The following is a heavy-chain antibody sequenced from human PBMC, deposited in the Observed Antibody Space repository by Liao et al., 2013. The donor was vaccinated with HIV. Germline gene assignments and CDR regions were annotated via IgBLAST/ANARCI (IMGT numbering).Heavy chain of an antibody. Sequence: QVHLQQWGAGLLKPSETLSLTCAVYGRSFSGYYWSWIRQPPGKGLEWIGEINHSGSTNYNTSLKSRVIISVDRSKNQFSLKLSSVTAADTGVYFCARAGITAAGTSSYFDYWGQGTLVAVSS. CDR1: GRSFSGYY. V-gene: IGHV4-34*01. D-gene: IGHD6-13*01. CDR3: ARAGITAAGTSSYFDY. J-gene: IGHJ4*02. CDR2: INHSGST.